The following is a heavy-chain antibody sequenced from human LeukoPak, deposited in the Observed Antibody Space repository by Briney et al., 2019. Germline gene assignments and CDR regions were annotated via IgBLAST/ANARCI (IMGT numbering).Heavy chain of an antibody. CDR3: GRAYDSDAFDI. D-gene: IGHD3-16*01. CDR2: IYYSGST. V-gene: IGHV4-59*01. CDR1: GGSISSYY. J-gene: IGHJ3*02. Sequence: PSETLFLTCTVSGGSISSYYWSWIRQPPGKGLEWIAYIYYSGSTNYNPSLKSRVTISVDTSKNQFSLKLSSVTAADTAVYYCGRAYDSDAFDIWGQGTMVTVSS.